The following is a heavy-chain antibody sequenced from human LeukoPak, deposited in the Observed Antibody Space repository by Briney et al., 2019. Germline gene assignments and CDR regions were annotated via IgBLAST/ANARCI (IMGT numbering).Heavy chain of an antibody. Sequence: PGGSLRLSCAASGFTFSSYGMHWVRQAPGKGLEWVAVIWYDGSNKYYADSVKGRFTISRDNSKNTLYLQMNSLRAEDTAVYYCXXXRCTNGVCYPGAYYXDXXGQ. J-gene: IGHJ4*02. CDR3: XXXRCTNGVCYPGAYYXDX. D-gene: IGHD2-8*01. CDR2: IWYDGSNK. V-gene: IGHV3-33*06. CDR1: GFTFSSYG.